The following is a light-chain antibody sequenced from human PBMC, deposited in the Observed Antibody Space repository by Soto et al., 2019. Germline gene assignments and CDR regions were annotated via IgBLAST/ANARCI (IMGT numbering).Light chain of an antibody. CDR3: QQYYNTPSYT. V-gene: IGKV4-1*01. CDR2: WAS. J-gene: IGKJ2*01. Sequence: DIVMTQSPDSLAVSLGERATINCKSSQSVLYSSNNKNYLAWYQQKPGQPPKLLIYWASTRESGVPDRFSGSGSVTDFSLTISSLQAEDVAVYYYQQYYNTPSYTFGQGTKLEIK. CDR1: QSVLYSSNNKNY.